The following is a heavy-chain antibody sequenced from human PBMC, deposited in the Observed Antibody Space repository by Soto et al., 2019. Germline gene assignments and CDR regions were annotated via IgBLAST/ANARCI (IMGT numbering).Heavy chain of an antibody. J-gene: IGHJ4*02. CDR3: AGGQPLPEY. CDR1: GYSISSNNW. Sequence: QVQLQESGPGLVKPSDTLSLTCAVSGYSISSNNWWGWIRQPPGKGLEWRGYIDYSGSTYYNPSPQRRVTISVDTTKTPFSLKLSSVSAVARAVYYSAGGQPLPEYWGQGPLVTVSS. D-gene: IGHD6-25*01. CDR2: IDYSGST. V-gene: IGHV4-28*03.